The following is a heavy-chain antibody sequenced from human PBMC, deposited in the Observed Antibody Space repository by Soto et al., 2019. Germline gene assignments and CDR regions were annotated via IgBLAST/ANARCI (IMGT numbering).Heavy chain of an antibody. CDR2: IKQDGSEK. Sequence: GGSLRLSCAASGFTFSSYWMSWVRQAPGKGLEWVANIKQDGSEKYYVDSVKGRFTISRDNAKNSLYLQMNSLRAEDTAVYYCARVPFTMVRGVIRDYYYYMDVWGKGTTVTVSS. CDR1: GFTFSSYW. D-gene: IGHD3-10*01. CDR3: ARVPFTMVRGVIRDYYYYMDV. J-gene: IGHJ6*03. V-gene: IGHV3-7*01.